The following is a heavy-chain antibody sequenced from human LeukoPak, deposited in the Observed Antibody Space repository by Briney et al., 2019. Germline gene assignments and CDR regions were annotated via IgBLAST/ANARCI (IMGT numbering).Heavy chain of an antibody. CDR3: ASVRCSTTLWCYFDY. CDR2: IYYSGST. J-gene: IGHJ4*02. Sequence: PSETLSLTCTVSGGSISSYYWSWIRQPPGKGLEWIGYIYYSGSTNYNPSLKSRVTISVDTSKNQFSLKLSSVTAADTAVYYCASVRCSTTLWCYFDYWGQGTLVTVSS. CDR1: GGSISSYY. V-gene: IGHV4-59*01. D-gene: IGHD2-2*01.